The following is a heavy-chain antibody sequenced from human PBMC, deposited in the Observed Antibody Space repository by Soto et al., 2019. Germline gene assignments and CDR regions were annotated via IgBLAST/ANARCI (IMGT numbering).Heavy chain of an antibody. CDR1: GFTFSSYW. Sequence: PGGSLRLSCAASGFTFSSYWMHWVRQAPGKGLVWVSRISDDGSSTTYADSVRGRFTISRDNSKNTLYLQMNSLRTEDTAVYYCAKIRGSSYGAFDYWGQGTLVTVSS. J-gene: IGHJ4*02. CDR3: AKIRGSSYGAFDY. CDR2: ISDDGSST. V-gene: IGHV3-74*03. D-gene: IGHD5-18*01.